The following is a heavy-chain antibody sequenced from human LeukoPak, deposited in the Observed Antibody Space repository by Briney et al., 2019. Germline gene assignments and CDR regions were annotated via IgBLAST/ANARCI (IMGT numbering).Heavy chain of an antibody. Sequence: SETLSLTCAVYGGSFSGYYWSWIRQPPGKGLEWIGEINHSGSTNYNPSLKSRVTISVDTSKNQFSLKLSSVTAADTAVYYCARGVACSRTSCYSHYYYGMDVWGQGTTVTVSS. CDR2: INHSGST. D-gene: IGHD2-2*01. CDR1: GGSFSGYY. J-gene: IGHJ6*02. CDR3: ARGVACSRTSCYSHYYYGMDV. V-gene: IGHV4-34*01.